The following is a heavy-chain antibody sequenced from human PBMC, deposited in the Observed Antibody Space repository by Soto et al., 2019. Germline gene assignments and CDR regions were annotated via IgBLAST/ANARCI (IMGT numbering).Heavy chain of an antibody. Sequence: TLSLTCTVSGVSISSGGYYWSWIRQHPGKGLEWIGYIYYSGSTYYNPSLKSRVTISVDTSKNQFSLKLSSVTAADTAVYYCARVPRPYYYGMDVWGQGTTVTVSS. V-gene: IGHV4-31*03. CDR2: IYYSGST. CDR3: ARVPRPYYYGMDV. CDR1: GVSISSGGYY. J-gene: IGHJ6*02.